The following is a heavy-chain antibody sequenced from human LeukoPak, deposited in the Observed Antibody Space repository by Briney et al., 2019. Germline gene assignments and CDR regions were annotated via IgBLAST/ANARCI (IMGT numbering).Heavy chain of an antibody. CDR1: GESFSGYY. J-gene: IGHJ4*02. Sequence: PSETLSLTCAVYGESFSGYYWSWIRQPPGKGLEWIGEINHSGSTNYNPSLTSRVTISVDTSKNQFSLKLSSVTAADTAVYYCARGRGSSGWYSDYWGQGTLVTVSS. D-gene: IGHD6-19*01. CDR2: INHSGST. V-gene: IGHV4-34*01. CDR3: ARGRGSSGWYSDY.